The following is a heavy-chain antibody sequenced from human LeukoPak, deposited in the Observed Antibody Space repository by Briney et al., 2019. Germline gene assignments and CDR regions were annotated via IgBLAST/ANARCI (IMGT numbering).Heavy chain of an antibody. J-gene: IGHJ4*02. Sequence: SETLSLTCTVSGGSISSYYWSWIRQPPGMGLEWIGYIYYSGSTNYNPSLKSRVTISVDTSKNQFSLKLSSVTAADTAVYYCASSKYYYDSSGYYYAGVDYWGQGTLVTVSS. V-gene: IGHV4-59*08. D-gene: IGHD3-22*01. CDR3: ASSKYYYDSSGYYYAGVDY. CDR1: GGSISSYY. CDR2: IYYSGST.